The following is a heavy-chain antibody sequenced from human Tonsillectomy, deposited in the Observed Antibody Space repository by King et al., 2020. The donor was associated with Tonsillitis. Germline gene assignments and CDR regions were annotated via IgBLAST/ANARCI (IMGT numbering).Heavy chain of an antibody. J-gene: IGHJ5*02. V-gene: IGHV4-59*01. CDR1: GGSMSGYY. D-gene: IGHD1-26*01. Sequence: PLQESGPGLVKPSEILSLTCTVSGGSMSGYYWSWIRQPPGKGLEWIGFIYYTGSTKYNPSLKSRVTMSLDTSTNHFSLRLTSVTAADTAMYYCAREVVGTATNWFDPWGQGTLVTVSS. CDR3: AREVVGTATNWFDP. CDR2: IYYTGST.